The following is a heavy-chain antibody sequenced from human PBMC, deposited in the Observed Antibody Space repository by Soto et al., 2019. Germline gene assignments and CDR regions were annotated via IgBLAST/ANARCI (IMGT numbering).Heavy chain of an antibody. D-gene: IGHD3-10*01. CDR1: GFIFSSSL. CDR3: AKGMKLLWFGEGYMDV. CDR2: ISGSGSRT. J-gene: IGHJ6*03. V-gene: IGHV3-23*01. Sequence: GGSLRLSCAASGFIFSSSLMNWVRQAPGKGLEWVSAISGSGSRTYYADSVKGRFTISRDNSKNTLYLQMNSLRAEDTAVYYCAKGMKLLWFGEGYMDVWGKGTTVTVSS.